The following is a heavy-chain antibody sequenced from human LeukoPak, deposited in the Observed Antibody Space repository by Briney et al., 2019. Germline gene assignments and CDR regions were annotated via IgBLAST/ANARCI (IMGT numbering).Heavy chain of an antibody. V-gene: IGHV3-15*01. CDR1: GFTFSNAW. Sequence: PGGSLRLSCAASGFTFSNAWMSWVRQAPGKGLEWVGRIKSKTDGGTTEYAAPVKGRFTISRDDSENTLYLQMNSLKTEDTAVYYCTTGLYDYDSGSYSFPWGQGTQVTVSS. CDR2: IKSKTDGGTT. D-gene: IGHD3-10*01. CDR3: TTGLYDYDSGSYSFP. J-gene: IGHJ5*02.